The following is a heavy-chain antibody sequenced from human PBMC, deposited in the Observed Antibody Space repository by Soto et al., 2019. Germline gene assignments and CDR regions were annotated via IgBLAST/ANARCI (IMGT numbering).Heavy chain of an antibody. J-gene: IGHJ3*02. CDR1: GFTFSSYW. D-gene: IGHD3-22*01. CDR2: IKQDGSEK. Sequence: EVQLVESGGGLVQPGGSLRLSCAASGFTFSSYWMSWVRQAPGKGLEWVANIKQDGSEKYYVDSVKGRFTISRDHAKNSLYLQMNSLRAEDTAVYYCARDQGAMIVVALGAFDIWGQGTMVTVSS. CDR3: ARDQGAMIVVALGAFDI. V-gene: IGHV3-7*05.